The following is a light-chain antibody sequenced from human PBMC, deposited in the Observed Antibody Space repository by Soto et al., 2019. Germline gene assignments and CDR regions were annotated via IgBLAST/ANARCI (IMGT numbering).Light chain of an antibody. CDR3: QQYGGSPPFS. J-gene: IGKJ2*03. Sequence: EIVLTQSPGTLSLSPGERATLFCRASQSVNSNYLAWYQQKPGQAPRLLLYVASARATGIPDRFSGSGSGTDFTLTISRLEPEDFVVYYCQQYGGSPPFSFGQGTKLEIK. CDR1: QSVNSNY. V-gene: IGKV3-20*01. CDR2: VAS.